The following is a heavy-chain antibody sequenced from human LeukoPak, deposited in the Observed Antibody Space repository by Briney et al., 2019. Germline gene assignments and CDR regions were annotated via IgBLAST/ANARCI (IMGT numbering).Heavy chain of an antibody. Sequence: KPSETLSLTCAVYGGSFSGYYWSWIRQPPGKGLEWIGEINHSGSTNYNPSLKSRVTISVDTSKNQFSLKLSSVTAADTAVYYCARLGKDITMIWIRYFDLWGRGTLVTVSS. CDR1: GGSFSGYY. CDR3: ARLGKDITMIWIRYFDL. V-gene: IGHV4-34*01. D-gene: IGHD3-22*01. J-gene: IGHJ2*01. CDR2: INHSGST.